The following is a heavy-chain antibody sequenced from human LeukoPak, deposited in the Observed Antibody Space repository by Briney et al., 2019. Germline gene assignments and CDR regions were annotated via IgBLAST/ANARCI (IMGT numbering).Heavy chain of an antibody. Sequence: GGSLRLSCAASGFTFNNYVMSWVRQAPGKGLEWVSSIKTSGSTDYADSVKGRFTISRDNSKNTLYLQMNSLRVEDTAVYYCAKVRPPPGSGWYGGDDSWGQGTLVTVSS. J-gene: IGHJ4*02. D-gene: IGHD6-19*01. CDR2: IKTSGST. V-gene: IGHV3-23*05. CDR3: AKVRPPPGSGWYGGDDS. CDR1: GFTFNNYV.